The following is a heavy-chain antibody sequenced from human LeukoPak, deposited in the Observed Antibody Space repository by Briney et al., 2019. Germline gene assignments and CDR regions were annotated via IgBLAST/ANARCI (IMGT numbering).Heavy chain of an antibody. CDR2: IDPDGSEK. J-gene: IGHJ4*02. CDR3: ARIYYFGDNNWRYFDN. V-gene: IGHV3-7*01. D-gene: IGHD3-10*01. Sequence: GGSLRLSCAASGFTFNSYWMSWVRQAPGKGLEGVANIDPDGSEKQYVDSVKGRFTTSRDNAKNSLYLQMNSLRAEDTAIYYCARIYYFGDNNWRYFDNWGQGTLVTVSS. CDR1: GFTFNSYW.